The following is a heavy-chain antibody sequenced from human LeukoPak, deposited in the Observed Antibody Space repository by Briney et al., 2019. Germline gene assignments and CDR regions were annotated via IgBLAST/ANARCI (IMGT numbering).Heavy chain of an antibody. CDR1: GGSISSYY. D-gene: IGHD6-19*01. CDR3: ASLSSGWSAWFDP. J-gene: IGHJ5*02. CDR2: IYYSGST. Sequence: SETLSLTCTVSGGSISSYYWSWIRQPPGKGLEWIGYIYYSGSTNYNPSLKSRVTISVDTPKNQFSLKLSSVTAADTAVYYCASLSSGWSAWFDPWGQGTLVTVSS. V-gene: IGHV4-59*08.